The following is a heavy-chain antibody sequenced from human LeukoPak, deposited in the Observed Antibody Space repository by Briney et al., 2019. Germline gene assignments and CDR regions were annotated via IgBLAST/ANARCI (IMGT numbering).Heavy chain of an antibody. CDR3: AKDHAHYYGSGSYFDY. V-gene: IGHV3-30*18. Sequence: GRSLRLSCAASGFTFGSYGMHWVRQAPGKGLEWVAVISYDGSNKYYADSVKGRFTISRDNSKNTLYLQMNSLRAEDTAVYYCAKDHAHYYGSGSYFDYWGQGTLVTVSS. CDR2: ISYDGSNK. CDR1: GFTFGSYG. J-gene: IGHJ4*02. D-gene: IGHD3-10*01.